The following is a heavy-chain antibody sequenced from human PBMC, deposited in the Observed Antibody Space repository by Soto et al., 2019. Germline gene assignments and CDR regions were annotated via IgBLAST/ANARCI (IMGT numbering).Heavy chain of an antibody. CDR1: GFTFSSYD. CDR3: ARDLTGGGGSCYPCAKVDYYYYMDV. Sequence: GGSLRLSCAASGFTFSSYDMHWVRQATGKGLEWVSAIGTAGDTYYPGSVKGRFTISRENAKNSLYLQMNSLRAGDTAVYYCARDLTGGGGSCYPCAKVDYYYYMDVWGKGTTVTVSS. V-gene: IGHV3-13*01. D-gene: IGHD2-15*01. CDR2: IGTAGDT. J-gene: IGHJ6*03.